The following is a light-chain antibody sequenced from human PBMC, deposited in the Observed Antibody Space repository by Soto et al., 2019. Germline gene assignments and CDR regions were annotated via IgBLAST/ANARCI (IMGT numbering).Light chain of an antibody. J-gene: IGLJ1*01. CDR3: QAWDSNTYV. V-gene: IGLV3-1*01. Sequence: SYELTQPPSVSVSPGQTASITCSGDKLGDKYASWYQQKPGQSPILVLYQDNKRPSGIPERFSGSNSGNTATLNISGTQAMDEADYYCQAWDSNTYVFGAGTKVTVL. CDR2: QDN. CDR1: KLGDKY.